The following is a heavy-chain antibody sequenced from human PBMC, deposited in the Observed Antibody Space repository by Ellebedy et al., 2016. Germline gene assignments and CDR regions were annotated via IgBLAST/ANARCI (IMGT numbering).Heavy chain of an antibody. D-gene: IGHD4-11*01. CDR3: AKAYSNYEGPYYYYGMDV. J-gene: IGHJ6*02. CDR1: GFTFGDYY. Sequence: GESLKISCTASGFTFGDYYMTRIHQAPGKGLEWISYISGDSYYTNYAVSVQGRFTISRDNAKNTLSLQMTSLRGEDTAVYYCAKAYSNYEGPYYYYGMDVWGQGTTVTVSS. V-gene: IGHV3-11*06. CDR2: ISGDSYYT.